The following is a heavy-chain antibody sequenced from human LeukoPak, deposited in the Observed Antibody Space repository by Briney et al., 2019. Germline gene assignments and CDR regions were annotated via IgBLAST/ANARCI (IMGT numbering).Heavy chain of an antibody. V-gene: IGHV1-69*01. CDR2: IIRIFGTA. CDR3: ARAGIYSGSYYYYYYMDV. D-gene: IGHD1-26*01. J-gene: IGHJ6*03. CDR1: GGTFSSYA. Sequence: GSSVKVSCKASGGTFSSYAISWVRQAPGQGLEWMGGIIRIFGTANYAQKFQGRVTITADESTSTAYMELSSLRSEDTAVYYCARAGIYSGSYYYYYYMDVWGKGTTVTVSS.